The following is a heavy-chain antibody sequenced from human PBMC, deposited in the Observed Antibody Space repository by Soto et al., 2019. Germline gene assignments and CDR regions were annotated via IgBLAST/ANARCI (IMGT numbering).Heavy chain of an antibody. D-gene: IGHD3-10*01. CDR3: ARDAAVGLLEY. Sequence: QVQLVQSGAEVKKPGASVKVSCKASGYTFTSYGISWVRQAHGQGLEWMGGISAYNGNTNYEQKLHGRVTMTTDTSTSTVYMELRSLRSDDTAVYYCARDAAVGLLEYWGQGTLVTVSS. J-gene: IGHJ4*02. V-gene: IGHV1-18*01. CDR2: ISAYNGNT. CDR1: GYTFTSYG.